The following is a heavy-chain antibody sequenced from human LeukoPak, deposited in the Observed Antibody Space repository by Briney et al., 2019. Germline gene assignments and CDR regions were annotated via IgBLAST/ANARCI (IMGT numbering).Heavy chain of an antibody. V-gene: IGHV1-69*05. D-gene: IGHD3-22*01. CDR2: IIPIFGTA. Sequence: ASVKVSCKASGGTFSSYAISWVRQAPGQGLEWMGGIIPIFGTANYAQKFQGRVTITTDESTSTAYMELSSLRSEDTAVYYCASLHYYDSSGYSSYWGQGTLVTVSS. CDR1: GGTFSSYA. J-gene: IGHJ4*02. CDR3: ASLHYYDSSGYSSY.